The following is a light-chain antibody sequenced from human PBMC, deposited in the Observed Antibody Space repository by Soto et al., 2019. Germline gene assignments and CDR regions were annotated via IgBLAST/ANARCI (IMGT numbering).Light chain of an antibody. CDR1: SSNIGSNT. CDR2: SNN. CDR3: AAWDDSLNGHYA. J-gene: IGLJ1*01. Sequence: QSALTQQPSASGTPGQRVTISCSGSSSNIGSNTVNWYQQLPGTAPKLLIYSNNQRPSGVPDRFSGSKSGTSASLAISGLQSEDEADYYCAAWDDSLNGHYAFGTGTKVTVL. V-gene: IGLV1-44*01.